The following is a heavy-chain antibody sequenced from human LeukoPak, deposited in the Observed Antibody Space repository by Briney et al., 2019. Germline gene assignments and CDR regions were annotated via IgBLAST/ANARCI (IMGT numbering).Heavy chain of an antibody. CDR2: IYSAGAT. V-gene: IGHV3-53*01. D-gene: IGHD1-26*01. Sequence: PGGSLRLSCAASGSTVSENYMTWVRQAPGKGLEWVSSIYSAGATHYAESVKGRFTISRDNSKNTLYLQMNSLRAEDMAVYYCARIEWERLGRAFDIWGQGTMVTVSS. CDR1: GSTVSENY. J-gene: IGHJ3*02. CDR3: ARIEWERLGRAFDI.